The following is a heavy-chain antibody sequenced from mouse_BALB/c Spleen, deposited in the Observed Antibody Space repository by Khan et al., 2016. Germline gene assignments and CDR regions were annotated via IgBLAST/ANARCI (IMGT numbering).Heavy chain of an antibody. Sequence: VQLKESGAELVRPGTSVKVSCKASGYAFTNYLIEWVKQRPGQGLEWIGVINPGSGGTNYNEKFKGKATLTADKSSSTAYMQLSSLTSDDSAVYFCARLPAWFAYWGQGTLVTVSA. CDR2: INPGSGGT. J-gene: IGHJ3*01. CDR3: ARLPAWFAY. V-gene: IGHV1-54*01. CDR1: GYAFTNYL.